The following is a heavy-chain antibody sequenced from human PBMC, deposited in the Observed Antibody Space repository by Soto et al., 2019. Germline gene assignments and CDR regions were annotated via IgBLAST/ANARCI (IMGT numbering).Heavy chain of an antibody. D-gene: IGHD5-12*01. CDR2: IGGSGGST. V-gene: IGHV3-23*01. CDR1: GFTFSSYA. CDR3: AKDHDYSSSGDY. J-gene: IGHJ4*02. Sequence: ESGGGLVQPGGSLRLSCAASGFTFSSYAMSWVRQAPGKGLEWVSAIGGSGGSTYYADSVRGRFTISRDNSKNTLYLQMNSLRAEDTAVYYCAKDHDYSSSGDYWGQGTLVTVSS.